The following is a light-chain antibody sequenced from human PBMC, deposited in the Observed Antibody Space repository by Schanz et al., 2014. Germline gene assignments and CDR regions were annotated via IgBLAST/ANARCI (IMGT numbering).Light chain of an antibody. CDR2: GAF. CDR3: QQYNNWPPYT. CDR1: QSVSSN. V-gene: IGKV3D-15*01. J-gene: IGKJ2*01. Sequence: EIVLTQSPGTLSLSEGERATLSCRASQSVSSNSLAWFQFKPGQAPRLLIYGAFTRATGIPARFSGSGSGTEFTLTISSLQSEDFALYYCQQYNNWPPYTFGQGTKLEIK.